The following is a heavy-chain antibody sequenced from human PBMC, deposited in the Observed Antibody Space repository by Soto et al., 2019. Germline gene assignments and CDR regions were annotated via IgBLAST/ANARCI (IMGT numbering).Heavy chain of an antibody. CDR1: GGSISSGGYS. D-gene: IGHD3-10*01. CDR2: IYHSGST. V-gene: IGHV4-30-2*01. CDR3: ARNMVRGAPNWFDP. Sequence: PSETLSLTCAVSGGSISSGGYSWSWIRQPPGKGLEWIGYIYHSGSTYYNPSLKSRVTISVDRSKNQFSLKLSSVTAADTAVYYCARNMVRGAPNWFDPWGQGTRVTVSS. J-gene: IGHJ5*02.